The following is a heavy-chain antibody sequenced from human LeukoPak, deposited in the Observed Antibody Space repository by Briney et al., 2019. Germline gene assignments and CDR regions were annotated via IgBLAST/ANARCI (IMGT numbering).Heavy chain of an antibody. V-gene: IGHV3-15*01. CDR3: SSSGSRWDYFDY. J-gene: IGHJ4*02. CDR2: IKRKNDGGAT. D-gene: IGHD6-13*01. Sequence: GGSLRLSCAVSGFTFANAWMTWVRQAPGKGLEWVGRIKRKNDGGATDYATPVKGRFTISRDDSMNTLYLQMNSLKTEGTAVYYCSSSGSRWDYFDYWGQGALVTVSS. CDR1: GFTFANAW.